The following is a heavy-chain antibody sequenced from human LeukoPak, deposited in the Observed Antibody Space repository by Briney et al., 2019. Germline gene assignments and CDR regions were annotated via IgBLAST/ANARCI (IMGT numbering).Heavy chain of an antibody. CDR3: ARDHSSGGYFDY. CDR2: IYYSGST. Sequence: SETLSLTCTVSGGSISSSSYYWDWIRQPPGKGLEWIGYIYYSGSTNYNPSLKSRVTISVDTSKNQFSLKLSSVTAADTAVYYCARDHSSGGYFDYWGQGTLVTVSS. CDR1: GGSISSSSYY. J-gene: IGHJ4*02. V-gene: IGHV4-61*01. D-gene: IGHD6-19*01.